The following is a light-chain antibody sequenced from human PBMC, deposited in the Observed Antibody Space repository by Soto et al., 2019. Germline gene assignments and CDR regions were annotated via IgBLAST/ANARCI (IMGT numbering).Light chain of an antibody. CDR2: EVS. J-gene: IGLJ1*01. V-gene: IGLV2-14*01. CDR1: SSDVGGYNY. CDR3: SSYTSSSTYV. Sequence: QSVLTQPASVSGSPGQSITMSCTGTSSDVGGYNYVSWYQQHPGKAPKLMIYEVSNRPSGVSNRFSGSKSDNTASLTISGLQAEDEADYYCSSYTSSSTYVFGTGTKVTV.